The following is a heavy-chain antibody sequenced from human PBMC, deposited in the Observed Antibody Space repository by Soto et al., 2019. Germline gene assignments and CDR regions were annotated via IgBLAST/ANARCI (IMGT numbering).Heavy chain of an antibody. J-gene: IGHJ6*02. CDR2: ISSDGSTI. Sequence: QVLLVESGGGLVKPGGSLRLSCAASEFTLSDYYMNWIRQAPGKGLEWVSYISSDGSTIYYADSVKGRFTISRDNAKNSLYLQMNSLRAEDTAVDYCARAQRDPYYYYYGLDVWGQGTTVTVSS. V-gene: IGHV3-11*01. CDR3: ARAQRDPYYYYYGLDV. CDR1: EFTLSDYY.